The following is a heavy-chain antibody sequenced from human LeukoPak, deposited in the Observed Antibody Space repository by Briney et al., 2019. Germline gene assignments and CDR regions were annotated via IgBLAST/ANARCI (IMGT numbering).Heavy chain of an antibody. D-gene: IGHD7-27*01. J-gene: IGHJ4*02. CDR1: GFTFSSYS. CDR3: VRDVNWAFED. Sequence: GGSLRLSCAASGFTFSSYSMNWVRQAPGKGLEWISYIGVGGTLIYYADSVRGRFTVSRDNAHNSLFLQMNSLRAEDTAIYYCVRDVNWAFEDWGQGTLVPVSS. CDR2: IGVGGTLI. V-gene: IGHV3-48*01.